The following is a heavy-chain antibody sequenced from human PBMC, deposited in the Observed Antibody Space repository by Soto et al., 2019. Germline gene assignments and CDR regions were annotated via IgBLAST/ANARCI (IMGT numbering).Heavy chain of an antibody. Sequence: SQTLSLTCAISRDSVSSNSAAWNWIRQSPSRGLEWLGRTSYRSKWYNDYAVSVKSRLTSNPETSKNQFSLQLNSVTPDDTAVYYCARDPGVCVGGSCHYYYYYGMDVWGQGTTVTVSS. CDR1: RDSVSSNSAA. D-gene: IGHD2-15*01. CDR2: TSYRSKWYN. V-gene: IGHV6-1*01. J-gene: IGHJ6*02. CDR3: ARDPGVCVGGSCHYYYYYGMDV.